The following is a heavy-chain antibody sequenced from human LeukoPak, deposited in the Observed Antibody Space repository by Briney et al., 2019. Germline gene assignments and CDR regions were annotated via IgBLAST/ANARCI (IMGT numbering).Heavy chain of an antibody. V-gene: IGHV4-59*08. J-gene: IGHJ4*02. CDR1: GGSISSYY. Sequence: SETLSLTCTVSGGSISSYYWNWVRQPPGKGREWIGYIYDSGTTNYNPSLKSRVTISVDTSKNQISLKLTSVTAADTAVYYCARGRDSGWYGELGYWGQGTLSPSPQ. D-gene: IGHD6-19*01. CDR3: ARGRDSGWYGELGY. CDR2: IYDSGTT.